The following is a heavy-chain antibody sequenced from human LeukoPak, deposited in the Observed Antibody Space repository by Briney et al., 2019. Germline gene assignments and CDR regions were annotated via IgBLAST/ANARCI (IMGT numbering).Heavy chain of an antibody. CDR3: AKQIVGSTTTFDH. V-gene: IGHV3-7*02. J-gene: IGHJ4*02. CDR1: GFTFSSYW. CDR2: IKEDGSEL. Sequence: PGVALTLSCAASGFTFSSYWLSWVRQAPGKGLEWVANIKEDGSELQYVDSVKGRFIISRDNAKNSLYLQMNSLRADDTAVYYCAKQIVGSTTTFDHGGQGT. D-gene: IGHD1-26*01.